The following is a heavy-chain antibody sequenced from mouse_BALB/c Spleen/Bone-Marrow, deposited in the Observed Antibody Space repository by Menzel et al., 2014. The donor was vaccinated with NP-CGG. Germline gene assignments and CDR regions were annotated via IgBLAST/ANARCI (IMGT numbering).Heavy chain of an antibody. CDR1: GYTFTSYW. J-gene: IGHJ2*01. CDR2: INPSTGYP. D-gene: IGHD4-1*01. CDR3: ARSRNGTGFDY. Sequence: QVQLQQSGAELAKPGASVKMSCKACGYTFTSYWMHWVKQRPGQGLEWIGYINPSTGYPEYNQKFKDKATLTADKSSSTAYMQLSSLASEDSAVYYCARSRNGTGFDYWGQGTPPTVSS. V-gene: IGHV1-7*01.